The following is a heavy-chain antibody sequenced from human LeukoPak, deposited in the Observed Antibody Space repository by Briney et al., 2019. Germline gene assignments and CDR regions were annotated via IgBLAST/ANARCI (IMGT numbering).Heavy chain of an antibody. J-gene: IGHJ4*02. V-gene: IGHV3-21*01. CDR1: GFIFSSYG. D-gene: IGHD5-12*01. CDR2: ISSSSSYI. CDR3: ASIVATCH. Sequence: PGRSLRLSCAASGFIFSSYGMHWVRQAPGKGLEWVSSISSSSSYIYYADSVKGRFTISRDNAKNSLYLQMNSLRAEDTAVYYCASIVATCHWGQGTLVTVSS.